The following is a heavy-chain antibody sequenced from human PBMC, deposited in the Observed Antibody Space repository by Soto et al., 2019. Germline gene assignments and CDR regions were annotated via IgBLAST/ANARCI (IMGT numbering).Heavy chain of an antibody. CDR1: GGSISSYY. CDR2: IYYSGST. J-gene: IGHJ5*02. Sequence: SETLSLTCTVSGGSISSYYWSWIRQPPGKGLEWMGYIYYSGSTNYNPSLKSRVTISVDTSKNQFSLKLSSVTAADTAVYYCARGTAQENDISGHYYDQWGQGTLVTVSS. V-gene: IGHV4-59*01. CDR3: ARGTAQENDISGHYYDQ. D-gene: IGHD3-22*01.